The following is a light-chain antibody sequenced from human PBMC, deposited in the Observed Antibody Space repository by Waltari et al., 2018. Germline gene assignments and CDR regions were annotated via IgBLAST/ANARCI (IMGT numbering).Light chain of an antibody. CDR2: QER. CDR1: TLGDKY. J-gene: IGLJ2*01. Sequence: SYELTQPPSVSVSPGQTASITCSGDTLGDKYACWYQQKPGQSPVVVIYQERKRPSGIPERFSGSKSGNTATLTISGTQAMDEADYYCQAWDSSTGVFGGGTKLTVL. CDR3: QAWDSSTGV. V-gene: IGLV3-1*01.